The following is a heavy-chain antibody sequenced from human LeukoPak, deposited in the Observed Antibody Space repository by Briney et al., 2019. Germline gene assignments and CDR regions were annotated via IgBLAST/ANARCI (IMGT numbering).Heavy chain of an antibody. J-gene: IGHJ4*02. CDR1: GFTFSSYA. CDR3: AKLFDSETYNNFFHY. V-gene: IGHV3-23*01. CDR2: ITATSSST. Sequence: GGSLRLSCAASGFTFSSYAMSWVRQAPGKGLEWVSAITATSSSTYDADSVQGRFTISRDNSKNTLFLQMNSLRPEDTAIYYCAKLFDSETYNNFFHYWGQGTLVTVSS. D-gene: IGHD3-10*01.